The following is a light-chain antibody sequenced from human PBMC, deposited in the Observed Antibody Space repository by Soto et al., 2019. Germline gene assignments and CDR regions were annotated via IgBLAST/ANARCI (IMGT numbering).Light chain of an antibody. CDR3: SSHTSSSTHVV. J-gene: IGLJ2*01. CDR2: DVS. CDR1: SSDVGGYNY. Sequence: QSALTQPASVSGSPGQSITISCTGTSSDVGGYNYVSWYQHHPGKAPKLMIYDVSNRPSGVSNRFSGSKSGNTASLTISGLQGEDGADYYCSSHTSSSTHVVFGGGTKLTVL. V-gene: IGLV2-14*03.